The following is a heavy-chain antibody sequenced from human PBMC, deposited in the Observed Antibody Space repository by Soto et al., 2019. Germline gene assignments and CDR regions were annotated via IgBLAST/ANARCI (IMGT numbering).Heavy chain of an antibody. CDR2: IKQDGSEK. V-gene: IGHV3-7*01. J-gene: IGHJ3*02. CDR3: ARKGAVTTKTKDAFDI. D-gene: IGHD4-17*01. CDR1: GFIFSSYW. Sequence: EVQLVESGGGLVQSGGSLRLSCAASGFIFSSYWMSWVRQAPGKGLEWVANIKQDGSEKYYVDSVKGRFIISRDNAENSLDLQMNSLSPEDTAVYYCARKGAVTTKTKDAFDIWGQGSMVIVSS.